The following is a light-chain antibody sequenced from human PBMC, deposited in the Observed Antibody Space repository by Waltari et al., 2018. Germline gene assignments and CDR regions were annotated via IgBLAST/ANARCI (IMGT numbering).Light chain of an antibody. Sequence: DIQMTQSPLSLSASVGDRVTITCRASQTINNYLNWYQQKPGKAPKLLIYAISKLQSGVPSTFSGSVSGTDFTLTISSLQPEDFATYYCQQTYSYPTFGGGTKVEIK. CDR3: QQTYSYPT. V-gene: IGKV1-39*01. CDR2: AIS. CDR1: QTINNY. J-gene: IGKJ4*01.